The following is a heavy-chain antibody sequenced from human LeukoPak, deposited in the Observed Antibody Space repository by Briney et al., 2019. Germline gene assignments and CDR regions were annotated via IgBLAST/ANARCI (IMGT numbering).Heavy chain of an antibody. Sequence: GGSLRLSCAASGFNFSSYWMHWVRQAPGKGLVWVSRINSDGSSTSYADSVKGRFTISRDNAKNTLYLQMNSLRAEDTAVYYCARVGFYGGNDAFDIWGQGTMVTVSS. CDR1: GFNFSSYW. J-gene: IGHJ3*02. D-gene: IGHD4-23*01. CDR2: INSDGSST. V-gene: IGHV3-74*01. CDR3: ARVGFYGGNDAFDI.